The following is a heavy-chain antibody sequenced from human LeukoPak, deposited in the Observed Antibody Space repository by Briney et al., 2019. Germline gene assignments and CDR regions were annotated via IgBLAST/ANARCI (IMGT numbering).Heavy chain of an antibody. D-gene: IGHD3-22*01. CDR2: ISYDGSNK. Sequence: GRSLRLSCAASGFTFSSYAMHWVRQAPGKGLEWVAVISYDGSNKYYADSVKGRFTISRDNPKNTLYLQMNSLRAEDTAVYYCARDPYYYDSSGYLSYFDYWGQGTLVTVSS. V-gene: IGHV3-30*04. CDR3: ARDPYYYDSSGYLSYFDY. CDR1: GFTFSSYA. J-gene: IGHJ4*02.